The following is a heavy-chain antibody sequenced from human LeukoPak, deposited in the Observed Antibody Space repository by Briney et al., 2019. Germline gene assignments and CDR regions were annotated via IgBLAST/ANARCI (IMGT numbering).Heavy chain of an antibody. CDR3: AQGLPDGGQRGYFDY. CDR2: ISNDGSNK. D-gene: IGHD2-15*01. J-gene: IGHJ4*02. V-gene: IGHV3-30*18. Sequence: GGSLRLSCAVSGFTLSSYGMHWVRQAPGKGLEWVAVISNDGSNKYCADSVKGRFTISRDNSKNMLYLQMNSLRVEDTAVYYCAQGLPDGGQRGYFDYWGQGTLVTVSS. CDR1: GFTLSSYG.